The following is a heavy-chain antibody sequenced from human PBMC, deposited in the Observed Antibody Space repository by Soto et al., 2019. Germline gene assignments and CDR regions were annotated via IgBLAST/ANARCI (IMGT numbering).Heavy chain of an antibody. Sequence: PGGSLRLSCAASGFSFSAYAMNWVRQAPGKGLEWVSAIDGSGGNKYYADSVRGRFTISRDNSKYTLYMPMNSLRSEDTAVYYCAKVVRREWLLYRSVPPTQYTWFDPWGQGTLVTVSS. CDR1: GFSFSAYA. CDR2: IDGSGGNK. CDR3: AKVVRREWLLYRSVPPTQYTWFDP. D-gene: IGHD3-3*01. V-gene: IGHV3-23*01. J-gene: IGHJ5*02.